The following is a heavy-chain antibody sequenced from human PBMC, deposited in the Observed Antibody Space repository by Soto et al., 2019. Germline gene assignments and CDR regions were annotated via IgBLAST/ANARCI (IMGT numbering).Heavy chain of an antibody. V-gene: IGHV1-69*01. CDR1: GGTFSSYA. Sequence: QVQLVQSGAEVKKPGSSVKVSCKASGGTFSSYAISWVRQAPGQGREWMGGIIPIFGTANYAQKFQGRVTITADESTSTAYMELSSLRSEDTAVYYCARVGEDTMVRGVISDWGQGTLVTVSS. CDR2: IIPIFGTA. D-gene: IGHD3-10*01. J-gene: IGHJ4*02. CDR3: ARVGEDTMVRGVISD.